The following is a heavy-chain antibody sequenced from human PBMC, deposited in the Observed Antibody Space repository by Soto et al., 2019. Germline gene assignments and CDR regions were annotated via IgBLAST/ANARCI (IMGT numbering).Heavy chain of an antibody. Sequence: EEQLVESGGGLVQPGGSLRLSCAASGFTFSSYWMHWVRQTPGKGLVWVSRINPSGSITTYADSVKGRFTISRDNAKNTLYLQMNRQRGDDTAVYYCARIRTVIYGVWNYWCQVTLVTVSS. CDR2: INPSGSIT. D-gene: IGHD3-22*01. CDR1: GFTFSSYW. CDR3: ARIRTVIYGVWNY. J-gene: IGHJ4*02. V-gene: IGHV3-74*01.